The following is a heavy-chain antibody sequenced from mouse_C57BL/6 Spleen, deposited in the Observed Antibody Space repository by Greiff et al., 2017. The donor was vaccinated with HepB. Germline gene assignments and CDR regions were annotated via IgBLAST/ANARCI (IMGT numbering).Heavy chain of an antibody. D-gene: IGHD1-1*01. CDR1: GFTFSDYG. V-gene: IGHV5-17*01. Sequence: EVMLVESGGGLVKPGGSLKLSCAASGFTFSDYGMHWVRQAPVKGLEWVAYISSGSSTIYYADTVKGRLTITRDNATNTLFLQMTSLRSEDTAMYDCARGGSSYYAMAYWGQGTSVTVS. J-gene: IGHJ4*01. CDR2: ISSGSSTI. CDR3: ARGGSSYYAMAY.